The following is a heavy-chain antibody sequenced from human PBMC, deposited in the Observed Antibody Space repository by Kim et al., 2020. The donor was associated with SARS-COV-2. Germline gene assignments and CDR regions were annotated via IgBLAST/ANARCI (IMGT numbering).Heavy chain of an antibody. D-gene: IGHD3-22*01. V-gene: IGHV3-23*01. CDR3: AKEGVTMIVVAYFDY. Sequence: GGSLRLSCAASGFTFSSSAMSWVRQAPGKGLEWVSAISGSGGSTYYADSVKGRFTISRDSSKNTLYLQMNSLRAEATAVYYCAKEGVTMIVVAYFDYWGQGTLVTVSS. CDR1: GFTFSSSA. J-gene: IGHJ4*02. CDR2: ISGSGGST.